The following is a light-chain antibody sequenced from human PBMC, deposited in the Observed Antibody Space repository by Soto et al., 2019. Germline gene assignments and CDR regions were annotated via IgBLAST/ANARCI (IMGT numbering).Light chain of an antibody. CDR1: QSVSSSY. CDR3: QQYNNWPPSIT. Sequence: EIVMTQSPATLSVSPGERATLSCRRTQSVSSSYLAWYQQKPGQAPRLLIYGASTRATGIPARFSGSGSGTEFTLTISSLQSEDFAVYYCQQYNNWPPSITFGQGTRLEIK. V-gene: IGKV3-15*01. J-gene: IGKJ5*01. CDR2: GAS.